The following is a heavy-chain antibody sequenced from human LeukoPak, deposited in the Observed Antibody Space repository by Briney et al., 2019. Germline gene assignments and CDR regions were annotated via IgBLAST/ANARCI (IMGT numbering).Heavy chain of an antibody. V-gene: IGHV4-34*01. CDR3: ARVIQYSYGHNWFDP. CDR1: GGSFSGYY. Sequence: SETLSLTCAVYGGSFSGYYWSWIRQPPGKGLEWIGEINHSGSTNYNPSLKSRVTISVDTSKNQFSLKLSSVTAADTAVYYCARVIQYSYGHNWFDPWGQGTLVTVSS. D-gene: IGHD5-18*01. J-gene: IGHJ5*02. CDR2: INHSGST.